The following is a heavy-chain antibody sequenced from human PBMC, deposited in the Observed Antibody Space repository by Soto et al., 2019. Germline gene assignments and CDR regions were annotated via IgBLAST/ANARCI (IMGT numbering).Heavy chain of an antibody. J-gene: IGHJ4*02. V-gene: IGHV3-73*01. CDR3: TRLADILTGYFN. CDR2: IRSKANSYAT. D-gene: IGHD3-9*01. Sequence: EVQLVESGGGLVQPGGSLKLSCAASGFTFSGSAMHWVRQASGKGLEWVGRIRSKANSYATAYAASVKGRFTISRDDSKNTAYLQMNSLKTEDTAVYYWTRLADILTGYFNWGQGTLVTVSS. CDR1: GFTFSGSA.